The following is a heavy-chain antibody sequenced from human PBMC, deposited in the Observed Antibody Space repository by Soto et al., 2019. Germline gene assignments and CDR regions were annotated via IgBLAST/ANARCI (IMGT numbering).Heavy chain of an antibody. CDR3: ARLTSDDSSGDYGY. V-gene: IGHV3-21*01. CDR1: GFTFSSYS. CDR2: ISSSSSYI. Sequence: EVQLVESGGGLVKPGGSLRLSCAASGFTFSSYSMNWVRQAPGKGLEWVSSISSSSSYIYYADSVKGRFTISRDNAKNSRYLKMNSLRAEDTAVYYCARLTSDDSSGDYGYWGQGTLVTVSS. D-gene: IGHD3-22*01. J-gene: IGHJ4*02.